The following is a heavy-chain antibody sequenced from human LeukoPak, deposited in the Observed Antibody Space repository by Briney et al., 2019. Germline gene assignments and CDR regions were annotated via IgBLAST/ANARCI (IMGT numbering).Heavy chain of an antibody. CDR3: ARSPGSWYYYYYGMDV. CDR2: IKQDGSEK. J-gene: IGHJ6*02. CDR1: GFTFSSYW. D-gene: IGHD1-26*01. Sequence: GGSLRLSCAASGFTFSSYWMSWVRQAPGKGLEWVANIKQDGSEKYYVDSVKGRFTISRDNAKNSLYLQMNSLRAEDTAVYYCARSPGSWYYYYYGMDVWGQGTTVTASS. V-gene: IGHV3-7*01.